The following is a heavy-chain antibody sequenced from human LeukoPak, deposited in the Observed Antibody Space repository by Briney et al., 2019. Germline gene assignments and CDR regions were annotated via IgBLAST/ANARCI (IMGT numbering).Heavy chain of an antibody. Sequence: GGSLRLSCAASGFTFSSYGMHWVRQAPGKGLEWVAVISYDGSNKYYADSVKGRFTISRDNSKNTLYLQMNSLRAEDTAVYYCAKGDWFDPWGQGTLATVSS. J-gene: IGHJ5*02. CDR3: AKGDWFDP. CDR2: ISYDGSNK. V-gene: IGHV3-30*18. CDR1: GFTFSSYG.